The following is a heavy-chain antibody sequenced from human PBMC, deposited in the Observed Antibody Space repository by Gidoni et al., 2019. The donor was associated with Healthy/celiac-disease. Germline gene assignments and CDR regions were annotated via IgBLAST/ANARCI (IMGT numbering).Heavy chain of an antibody. CDR2: IYYSGST. Sequence: QVQLQESGPGLVKPSETLSLTCTVSGGSISSYYWSWIRQPPGKGLEWIGYIYYSGSTNYNPSLKSRVTISVDTSKNQFSLKLSSVTAADTAVYYGARDKSIVGFDPWGQGTLVTVSS. J-gene: IGHJ5*02. V-gene: IGHV4-59*01. D-gene: IGHD2-21*01. CDR3: ARDKSIVGFDP. CDR1: GGSISSYY.